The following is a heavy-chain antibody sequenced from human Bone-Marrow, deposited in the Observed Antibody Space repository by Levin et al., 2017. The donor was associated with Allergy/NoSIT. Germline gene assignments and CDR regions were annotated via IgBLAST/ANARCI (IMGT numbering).Heavy chain of an antibody. V-gene: IGHV3-23*01. CDR1: GFTFSSYA. Sequence: GGSLRLSCAASGFTFSSYAMSWVRQAPGKGLEWVSAISGSGGSTYYADAVKGRFTISRDNSKNTLCLQMNSLSAEDTAVYYCGKDHRSGGSCYSDYWGQGTLVTVSS. CDR3: GKDHRSGGSCYSDY. J-gene: IGHJ4*02. D-gene: IGHD2-15*01. CDR2: ISGSGGST.